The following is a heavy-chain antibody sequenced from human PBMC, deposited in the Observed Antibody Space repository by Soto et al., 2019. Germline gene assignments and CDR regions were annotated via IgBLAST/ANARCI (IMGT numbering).Heavy chain of an antibody. CDR3: ARVCGGDCHYGLAV. J-gene: IGHJ6*02. V-gene: IGHV4-31*03. D-gene: IGHD2-21*02. Sequence: QVQLQESGPGLVKPSQTLSLTCTVSGGSISSGGYYWSWIRQHPGKGLEWIGYIYYSGSTYYNPSLKSRVTPXXXTXXNQCPLKLSSVTAADTAVYYCARVCGGDCHYGLAVWGQGTTVTVSS. CDR1: GGSISSGGYY. CDR2: IYYSGST.